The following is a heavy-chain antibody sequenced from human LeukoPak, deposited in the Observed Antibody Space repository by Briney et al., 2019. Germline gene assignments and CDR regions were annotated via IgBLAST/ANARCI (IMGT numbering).Heavy chain of an antibody. CDR3: AADLYSSSSPFDY. Sequence: GGSLRLFCAASGFTFSSYSMNWVRQAPGKGLEWVSSISSSSSYIYYADSVKGRFTISRDNAKNSLYLQMNSLRAEDTAVYYCAADLYSSSSPFDYWGQGTLVTVSS. CDR1: GFTFSSYS. D-gene: IGHD6-6*01. CDR2: ISSSSSYI. J-gene: IGHJ4*02. V-gene: IGHV3-21*01.